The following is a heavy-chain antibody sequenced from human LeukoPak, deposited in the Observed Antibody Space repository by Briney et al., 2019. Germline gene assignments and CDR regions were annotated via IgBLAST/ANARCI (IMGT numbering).Heavy chain of an antibody. CDR1: GGSFSVYY. D-gene: IGHD2-2*01. CDR3: ARARPLQYCSSTSCLVLQNGFDP. J-gene: IGHJ5*02. CDR2: IYYSGST. Sequence: SETLSLTCAVYGGSFSVYYWSWIRQPPGKGLESIGYIYYSGSTNYNPSLKSRVTISVDTSKNQFSLRLSSVTAADTAVYYCARARPLQYCSSTSCLVLQNGFDPWGQGTLVTVSS. V-gene: IGHV4-59*01.